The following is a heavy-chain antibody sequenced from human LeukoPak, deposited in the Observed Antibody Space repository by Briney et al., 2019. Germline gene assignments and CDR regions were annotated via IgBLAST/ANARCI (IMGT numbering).Heavy chain of an antibody. CDR2: IYYSGST. V-gene: IGHV4-59*01. CDR1: GGSISNYY. J-gene: IGHJ3*02. Sequence: TSETLSLTCTVSGGSISNYYWSWIRQPPRKGLEWIGYIYYSGSTNYNPSLESRVAISVDTSKNQFSLNLNSVTAADTAVYYCARAPVGSCSGGRCFSGAFDIWGQGTAVTVSS. CDR3: ARAPVGSCSGGRCFSGAFDI. D-gene: IGHD2-15*01.